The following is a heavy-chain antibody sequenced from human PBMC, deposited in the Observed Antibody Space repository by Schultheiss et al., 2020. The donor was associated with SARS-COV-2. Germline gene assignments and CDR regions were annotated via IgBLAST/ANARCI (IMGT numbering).Heavy chain of an antibody. CDR1: GGSISTNNW. Sequence: GSLRLSCAVSGGSISTNNWWSWVRQPPGKGLEWIGEIYHSGSTNYNPSLKSRVTISVDTSKNQFSLKLTSVTDADTAVYYCARQSDGSEGGFDFWGQGTLVTVSS. D-gene: IGHD1-26*01. CDR3: ARQSDGSEGGFDF. V-gene: IGHV4-4*02. J-gene: IGHJ4*02. CDR2: IYHSGST.